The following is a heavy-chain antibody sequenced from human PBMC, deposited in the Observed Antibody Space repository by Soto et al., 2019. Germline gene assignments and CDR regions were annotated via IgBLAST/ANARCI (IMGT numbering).Heavy chain of an antibody. CDR1: GDSINSSSCF. D-gene: IGHD3-10*02. CDR2: IFSSGST. V-gene: IGHV4-39*01. J-gene: IGHJ4*02. Sequence: TSETLSLTCAVYGDSINSSSCFWVWIRQPPGKGLEWIGSIFSSGSTYYNPSLKSRVTISVDTSKNQFSLKLSSVTAAVTAVYYCATGSLYYVPQAYWGQGTLVTVSS. CDR3: ATGSLYYVPQAY.